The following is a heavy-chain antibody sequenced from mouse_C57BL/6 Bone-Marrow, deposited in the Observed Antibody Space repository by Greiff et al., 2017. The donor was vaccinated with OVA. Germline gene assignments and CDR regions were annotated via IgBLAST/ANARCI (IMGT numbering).Heavy chain of an antibody. CDR1: GYTFTSYW. CDR3: ARPSGSVPYAY. Sequence: VQLQQSGAELMKPGASVKLSCKASGYTFTSYWIEWVKQRPGHGLEWIGELFPGSGSTNYNEKFKGKATFTVDTSSNTAYMQLSSLTAEDSAIYDCARPSGSVPYAYWGQGTLVTVSA. CDR2: LFPGSGST. V-gene: IGHV1-9*01. D-gene: IGHD1-1*01. J-gene: IGHJ3*01.